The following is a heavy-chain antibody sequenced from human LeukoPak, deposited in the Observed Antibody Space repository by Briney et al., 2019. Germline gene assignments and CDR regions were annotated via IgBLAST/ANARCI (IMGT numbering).Heavy chain of an antibody. CDR3: TRTETFGELLAFDY. J-gene: IGHJ4*02. CDR2: IRSKAYGGTT. CDR1: GFTFGDDA. D-gene: IGHD3-10*01. Sequence: GRSLRLSCTASGFTFGDDALTWVRQAPRRGLEWVGFIRSKAYGGTTECGASVKGRFTTSRDDSKSIAYLKMNSLKTGDTAVYYCTRTETFGELLAFDYWGQGTLVTVSS. V-gene: IGHV3-49*04.